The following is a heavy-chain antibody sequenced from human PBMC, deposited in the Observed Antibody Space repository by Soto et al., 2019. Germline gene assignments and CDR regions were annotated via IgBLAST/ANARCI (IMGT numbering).Heavy chain of an antibody. D-gene: IGHD2-2*03. CDR2: IWYDGSNK. Sequence: PGGSLRLSCAASGFTFSSYGMHWVRQAPGKGLEWVAVIWYDGSNKYYADSVKGRFTISRDNAKNTLYLQMNSLRAEDTAVYFCVRDDPGREMDYWGLGTLVTVSS. CDR1: GFTFSSYG. V-gene: IGHV3-33*01. CDR3: VRDDPGREMDY. J-gene: IGHJ4*02.